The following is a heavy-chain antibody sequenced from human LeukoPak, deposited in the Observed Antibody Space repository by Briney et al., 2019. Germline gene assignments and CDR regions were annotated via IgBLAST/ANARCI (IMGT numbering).Heavy chain of an antibody. D-gene: IGHD3-22*01. CDR2: ISGSGDNT. Sequence: PGGSLRLSCAASGFTLSSYAMSWVRQAPGKGLEWVSGISGSGDNTYYADSVKGRFTISRDNSKNTLYVQVNSLGTEDTAAYYCAKGSYYDSSGSSYFDYWGQGTLVTVSS. J-gene: IGHJ4*02. V-gene: IGHV3-23*01. CDR3: AKGSYYDSSGSSYFDY. CDR1: GFTLSSYA.